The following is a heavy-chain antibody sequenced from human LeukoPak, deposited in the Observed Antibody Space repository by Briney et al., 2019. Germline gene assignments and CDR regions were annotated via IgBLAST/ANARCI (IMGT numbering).Heavy chain of an antibody. V-gene: IGHV3-9*01. Sequence: GGSLRLSCAASGFTFDDYAMHRVRQAPGKGLEWVSGISWNSGSIGYADSVKGRFTISRDNAKNSLYLQMNSLRAEDTALYYCAKEGIVGATKGGYYFDYWGQGTLVTVSS. CDR3: AKEGIVGATKGGYYFDY. D-gene: IGHD1-26*01. CDR2: ISWNSGSI. CDR1: GFTFDDYA. J-gene: IGHJ4*02.